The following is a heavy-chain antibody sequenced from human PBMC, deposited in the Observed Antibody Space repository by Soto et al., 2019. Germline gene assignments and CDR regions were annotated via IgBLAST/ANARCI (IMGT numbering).Heavy chain of an antibody. Sequence: HPGGSLRLSCAASGFTFSSYGMHWVRQAPGKGLEWVAVIWYDGSNKYYADSVKGRFTISRDNSKNTLYLQMNSLRAEDTAVYYCARDIPPYGSGSYYKDQKHYYYYYGMDVWGQGTTVTVSS. CDR2: IWYDGSNK. D-gene: IGHD3-10*01. CDR3: ARDIPPYGSGSYYKDQKHYYYYYGMDV. J-gene: IGHJ6*02. V-gene: IGHV3-33*01. CDR1: GFTFSSYG.